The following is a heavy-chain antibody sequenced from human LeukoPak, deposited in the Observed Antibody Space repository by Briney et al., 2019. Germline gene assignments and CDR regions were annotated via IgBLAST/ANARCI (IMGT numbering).Heavy chain of an antibody. J-gene: IGHJ4*02. D-gene: IGHD1-14*01. CDR3: ARFRGTYPIDY. CDR2: INPSGGGT. Sequence: ASVKVSCKASGYTFTNYFTHWVRQAPGQGLEWMGVINPSGGGTAYAQKFQGRVTMTRDTSTSTVYMELSSLRSEDTAVYYCARFRGTYPIDYWGQGTLVTVSS. CDR1: GYTFTNYF. V-gene: IGHV1-46*01.